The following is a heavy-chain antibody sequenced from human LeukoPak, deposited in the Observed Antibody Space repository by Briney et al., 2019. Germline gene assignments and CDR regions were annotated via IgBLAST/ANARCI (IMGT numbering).Heavy chain of an antibody. D-gene: IGHD3-22*01. CDR3: ARGRGDSSGYYWFDP. CDR2: IYYSGST. CDR1: GGSISSYY. Sequence: SETLSLTCTVSGGSISSYYWSWIRQPPGKGLEWIGYIYYSGSTNYNPSLKSRVTISVDTSKNQFSLKLSSVTAADTAVYYCARGRGDSSGYYWFDPWGQGTLVTVSS. V-gene: IGHV4-59*12. J-gene: IGHJ5*02.